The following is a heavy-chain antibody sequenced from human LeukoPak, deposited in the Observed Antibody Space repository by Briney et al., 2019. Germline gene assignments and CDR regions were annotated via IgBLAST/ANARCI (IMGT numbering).Heavy chain of an antibody. V-gene: IGHV1-3*01. Sequence: GASVKVSCKASGYTFTSYAMHWVRQAPGQRLEWMGWINAGNGNTKYSQKFQGRVTITRDTSASTAYMELSSLRSEDTAVYYCARGPYCSSTSCYGLFAYWGQGTLVTVSS. CDR2: INAGNGNT. D-gene: IGHD2-2*01. J-gene: IGHJ4*02. CDR3: ARGPYCSSTSCYGLFAY. CDR1: GYTFTSYA.